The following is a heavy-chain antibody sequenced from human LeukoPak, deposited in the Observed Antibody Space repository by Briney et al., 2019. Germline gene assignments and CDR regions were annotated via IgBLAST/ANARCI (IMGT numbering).Heavy chain of an antibody. J-gene: IGHJ4*02. CDR2: IRSKAYGGTT. Sequence: GGSLRLSCTASGFTFGDYAMSWVRQAPGKGLEWVGFIRSKAYGGTTEYAASVKGRFTISRDDSKSIAYLQMNSLKTEDTAVYYCTSQYYGSGSYHDYWGQGTLVTVSS. CDR3: TSQYYGSGSYHDY. V-gene: IGHV3-49*04. CDR1: GFTFGDYA. D-gene: IGHD3-10*01.